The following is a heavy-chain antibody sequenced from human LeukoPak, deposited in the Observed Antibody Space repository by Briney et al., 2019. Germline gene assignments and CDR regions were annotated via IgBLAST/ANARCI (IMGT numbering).Heavy chain of an antibody. CDR2: IYSGGST. D-gene: IGHD5-18*01. Sequence: GGSLRLSCAASGFTVSSNYMSWVCPAPGKGLEWVSVIYSGGSTYYADSVKGRFTISRDNSKNTLYLQMNSLRAEDTAVYYCARVRLGYSFDYWGQGTLVTVSS. CDR1: GFTVSSNY. V-gene: IGHV3-53*01. J-gene: IGHJ4*02. CDR3: ARVRLGYSFDY.